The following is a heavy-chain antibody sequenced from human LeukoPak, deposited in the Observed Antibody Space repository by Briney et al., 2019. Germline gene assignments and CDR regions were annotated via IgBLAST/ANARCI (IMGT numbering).Heavy chain of an antibody. V-gene: IGHV4-38-2*02. D-gene: IGHD6-19*01. CDR2: MYHSGST. CDR1: GYSISSGCY. J-gene: IGHJ5*02. CDR3: ARGQARLAWFDP. Sequence: SETLSLTCTVSGYSISSGCYWGWIRQPPGKGLEWIGSMYHSGSTYYKPSLKSRVTISLDTSKNQFSLKLRSVTAADTAVYYCARGQARLAWFDPWGQGTLVTVSS.